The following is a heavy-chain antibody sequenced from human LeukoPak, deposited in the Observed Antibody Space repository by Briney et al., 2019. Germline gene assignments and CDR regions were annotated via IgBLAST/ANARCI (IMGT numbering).Heavy chain of an antibody. CDR3: ARTKTYYYDSSGYYEEYYFDY. J-gene: IGHJ4*02. Sequence: ASVKVSCKASGYTFTSYGISWVRQAPGQGLEWMGWISAYNGNTNYAQKHQGRVTMTTDTSTSTAYMELRSLRSDDTAVYYCARTKTYYYDSSGYYEEYYFDYWGQGTLVTVSS. D-gene: IGHD3-22*01. V-gene: IGHV1-18*01. CDR1: GYTFTSYG. CDR2: ISAYNGNT.